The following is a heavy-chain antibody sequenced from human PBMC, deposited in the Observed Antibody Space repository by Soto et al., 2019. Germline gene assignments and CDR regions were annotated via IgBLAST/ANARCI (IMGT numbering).Heavy chain of an antibody. D-gene: IGHD2-2*01. CDR3: ARVGVVPAATGHYYYYMDV. J-gene: IGHJ6*03. CDR2: IKQDGSEN. Sequence: GGSLRLSCAASEFTFSSYWMTWVRQAPGKGLEWVANIKQDGSENYYMDSVKGRFTISRDNAKNSLYLQMNSLRAEDTAVYYCARVGVVPAATGHYYYYMDVWGKGTTVTVSS. CDR1: EFTFSSYW. V-gene: IGHV3-7*04.